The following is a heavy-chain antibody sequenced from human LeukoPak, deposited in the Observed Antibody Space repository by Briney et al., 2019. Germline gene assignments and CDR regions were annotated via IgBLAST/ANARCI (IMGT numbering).Heavy chain of an antibody. CDR1: GGSISSYY. V-gene: IGHV4-59*01. D-gene: IGHD1-1*01. J-gene: IGHJ3*02. CDR2: IYYSGST. CDR3: ARGGGWNGFDI. Sequence: PSETLSLICSVSGGSISSYYWSWIRQPPGKGLEWIGYIYYSGSTNYNPSLKSRVTISVDTSKNQLSLKLSSVTAADTAVYYCARGGGWNGFDIWGQGTMVTVSS.